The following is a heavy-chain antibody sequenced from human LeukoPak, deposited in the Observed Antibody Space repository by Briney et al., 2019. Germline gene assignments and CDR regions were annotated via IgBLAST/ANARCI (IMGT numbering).Heavy chain of an antibody. CDR2: IYHSGST. J-gene: IGHJ4*02. CDR3: ARVIAEYSSSWYVDY. Sequence: SETLSLTCAVYGGSFSGYYWSWIRQPPGKGLEWIGEIYHSGSTNYNPSLKSRVTISVDKSKNQFSLKLSSVTAADTAVYYCARVIAEYSSSWYVDYWGQGTLVTVSS. V-gene: IGHV4-34*01. CDR1: GGSFSGYY. D-gene: IGHD6-13*01.